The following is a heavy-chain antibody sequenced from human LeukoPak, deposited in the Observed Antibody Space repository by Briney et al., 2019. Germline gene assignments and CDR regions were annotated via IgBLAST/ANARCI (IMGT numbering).Heavy chain of an antibody. J-gene: IGHJ5*02. CDR1: GFTFDDYA. V-gene: IGHV3-43*02. Sequence: GGSLRLSCAASGFTFDDYAMHWVRQAPGKSLEWVSLISGDGGSTYYADSVKGRFTISRDNSKNSLYLQMNSLRTEDTALYYCAKDPTDDFWSGYLRGKNWFDPWGQGTLVTVSS. CDR3: AKDPTDDFWSGYLRGKNWFDP. CDR2: ISGDGGST. D-gene: IGHD3-3*01.